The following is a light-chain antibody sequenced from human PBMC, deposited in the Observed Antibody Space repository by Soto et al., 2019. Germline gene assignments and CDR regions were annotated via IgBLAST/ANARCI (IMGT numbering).Light chain of an antibody. CDR2: GAS. Sequence: EIVLTKSPGTLSLSPGARATLSCRASQSVSSSYLAWYQQKPGQAPRLLIYGASSRATGIPDRFSGSGSGTDFTLTISRLEPEDFAVDYCQQYGSSPLTFGGGTKVEIK. CDR1: QSVSSSY. J-gene: IGKJ4*01. CDR3: QQYGSSPLT. V-gene: IGKV3-20*01.